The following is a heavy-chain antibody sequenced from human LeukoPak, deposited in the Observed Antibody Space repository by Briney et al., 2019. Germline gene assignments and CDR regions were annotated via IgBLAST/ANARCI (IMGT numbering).Heavy chain of an antibody. J-gene: IGHJ4*02. CDR3: ARQTGSGLFILP. Sequence: PSETLSLTCSVSGVSISSSNSYWGWIRQPPGKGLEWIGSIYYTGNTYYNASLKSRVTISIDTSKNQFSLKLTSVTAADTAVYYCARQTGSGLFILPGGQGTLVAVSS. CDR1: GVSISSSNSY. V-gene: IGHV4-39*01. D-gene: IGHD3/OR15-3a*01. CDR2: IYYTGNT.